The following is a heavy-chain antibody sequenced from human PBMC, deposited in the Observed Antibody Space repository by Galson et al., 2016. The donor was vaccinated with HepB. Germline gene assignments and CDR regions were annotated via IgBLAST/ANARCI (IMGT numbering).Heavy chain of an antibody. D-gene: IGHD3-10*01. J-gene: IGHJ6*02. Sequence: SVKVSCKASGGTFSSYALSWVRQAPGQGLEWMGVIIPIFGITNYAQQFQARVTITADESTNTASMELSSLRSEDTAVYYCARSNVKVKYYYYYGMDVWGQGTTVTVSS. CDR1: GGTFSSYA. CDR2: IIPIFGIT. V-gene: IGHV1-69*13. CDR3: ARSNVKVKYYYYYGMDV.